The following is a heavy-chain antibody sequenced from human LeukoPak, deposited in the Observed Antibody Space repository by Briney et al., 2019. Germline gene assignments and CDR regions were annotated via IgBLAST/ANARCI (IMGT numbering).Heavy chain of an antibody. Sequence: PGGSLRLSCAASGFTFDDYGMSWVRQAPGKGLEWVSGINWNGGSTGYADSVKGRFTISRDNAKNSLYLQMNSLRAEDTALYYCARLGYCSITSCYDDWGQGTLVTVSS. D-gene: IGHD2-2*01. J-gene: IGHJ4*02. CDR3: ARLGYCSITSCYDD. CDR2: INWNGGST. CDR1: GFTFDDYG. V-gene: IGHV3-20*04.